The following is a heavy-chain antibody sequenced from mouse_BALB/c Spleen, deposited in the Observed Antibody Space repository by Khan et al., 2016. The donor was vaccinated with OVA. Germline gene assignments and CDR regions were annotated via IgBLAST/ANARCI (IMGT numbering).Heavy chain of an antibody. CDR2: INPTNIYT. J-gene: IGHJ3*01. Sequence: QVQLQQSGAELARPGASVKMSCKASGYTFTSYTIHWVKQRPGQGLEWIGYINPTNIYTNYNQKFRDKATLTADKSSRTAYMQLSSLTSEDSAVSYSSRVGTYRGNYGAWFAYWGHGTLITV. CDR3: SRVGTYRGNYGAWFAY. V-gene: IGHV1-4*01. D-gene: IGHD2-10*01. CDR1: GYTFTSYT.